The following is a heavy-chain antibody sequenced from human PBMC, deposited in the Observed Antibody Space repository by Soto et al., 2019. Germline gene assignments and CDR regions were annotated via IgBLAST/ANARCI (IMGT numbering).Heavy chain of an antibody. V-gene: IGHV1-69*12. D-gene: IGHD2-21*02. CDR3: ARRVVTADSWIDP. Sequence: QVQLVQSGAEVKKPGSSVEVSCKASGGIFSTYAITWVRQVPGQGLEWMGDVIPAFGKTDYTQKFQGRVTITADESTSTAYMELTNLRSEDTAVYYCARRVVTADSWIDPWGQGTLVTVSS. J-gene: IGHJ5*02. CDR1: GGIFSTYA. CDR2: VIPAFGKT.